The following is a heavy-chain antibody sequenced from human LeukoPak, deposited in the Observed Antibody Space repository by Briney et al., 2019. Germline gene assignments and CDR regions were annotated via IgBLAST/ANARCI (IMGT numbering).Heavy chain of an antibody. J-gene: IGHJ5*02. CDR3: ARLGDIVVVPAARENNWFDP. D-gene: IGHD2-2*01. V-gene: IGHV4-39*01. CDR2: IYYSGST. Sequence: ASETLSLTCTVSGGSISSSSYYWGWIRQPPGKGLEWTGSIYYSGSTYYNPSLKSRVTISVDTSKNQFSLKLSSVTAADTAVYYCARLGDIVVVPAARENNWFDPWGQGTLVTVSS. CDR1: GGSISSSSYY.